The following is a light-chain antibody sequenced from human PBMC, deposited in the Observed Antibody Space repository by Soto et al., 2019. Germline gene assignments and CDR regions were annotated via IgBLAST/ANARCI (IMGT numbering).Light chain of an antibody. V-gene: IGKV3-11*01. CDR2: DAS. CDR3: QQYENWPQLT. Sequence: EIVLTQSPATLSLSPGERATLSCRASQSVSSYLAWYQQKPGQAPRLLIYDASNRATGIPARFSGSGSGTDFTLTISSLQSEDIAVYYCQQYENWPQLTFGGGTKVDIK. CDR1: QSVSSY. J-gene: IGKJ4*01.